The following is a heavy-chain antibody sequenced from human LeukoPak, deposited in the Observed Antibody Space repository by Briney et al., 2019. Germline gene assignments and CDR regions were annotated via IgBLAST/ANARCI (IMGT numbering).Heavy chain of an antibody. CDR2: IIPIFGTA. Sequence: SVKVSCKASGGTFISHAISWVRQAPGQGLEWMGGIIPIFGTANYAQKFQGSVTITTDESTSAAYMELSSLRSEDTAVYYCARDGVWSGYQIGDWFDPWGQGTLVTVSS. V-gene: IGHV1-69*05. D-gene: IGHD3-3*01. J-gene: IGHJ5*02. CDR1: GGTFISHA. CDR3: ARDGVWSGYQIGDWFDP.